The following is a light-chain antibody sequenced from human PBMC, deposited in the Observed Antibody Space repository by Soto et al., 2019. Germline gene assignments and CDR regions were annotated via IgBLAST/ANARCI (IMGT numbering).Light chain of an antibody. CDR2: EGS. CDR1: SSDVGSYNL. J-gene: IGLJ1*01. Sequence: QSVLTQPASVSGSPGQSITISCTGTSSDVGSYNLVSWYQQHPGKAPKLMIYEGSKRPSGVSNRFSGSKSGNTASLTISGLQAEDEADYYCCSYAGSSTPYVFGIGTNVTVL. V-gene: IGLV2-23*01. CDR3: CSYAGSSTPYV.